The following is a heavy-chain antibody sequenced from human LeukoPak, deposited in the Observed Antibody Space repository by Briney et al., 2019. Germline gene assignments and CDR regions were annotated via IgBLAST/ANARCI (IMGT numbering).Heavy chain of an antibody. D-gene: IGHD3-10*01. CDR2: ISSSSSTI. CDR1: GFTFSSYS. J-gene: IGHJ4*02. V-gene: IGHV3-48*01. Sequence: GGSLRLSCAASGFTFSSYSMNWVRQAPGKGLEWVSYISSSSSTIYYADSVKGRSTISRDNAKNSLYLQMNSLRAEDTAVYYCARDHSSGSPSRDWGQGTLVTVSS. CDR3: ARDHSSGSPSRD.